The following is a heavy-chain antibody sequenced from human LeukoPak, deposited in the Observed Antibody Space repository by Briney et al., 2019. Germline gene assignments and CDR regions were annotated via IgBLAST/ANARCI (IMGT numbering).Heavy chain of an antibody. CDR1: GFNFSATW. CDR3: ARHVGISF. CDR2: IKDDGTDK. D-gene: IGHD7-27*01. V-gene: IGHV3-7*01. J-gene: IGHJ4*02. Sequence: GGSLRLSCIASGFNFSATWMTWVRQAPGKGLEWVANIKDDGTDKNYVDSVKGRFTISRDNAKNSLFLQLSNLRSDDTAIYYCARHVGISFWGQGTLVTVSS.